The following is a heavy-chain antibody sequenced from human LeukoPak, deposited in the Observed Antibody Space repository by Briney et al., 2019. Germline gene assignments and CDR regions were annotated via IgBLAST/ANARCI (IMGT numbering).Heavy chain of an antibody. CDR1: GGSISSYY. CDR3: ARSYYDSSGPDD. D-gene: IGHD3-22*01. Sequence: SETRSLTCTVSGGSISSYYWSWIRQPPGKGLEWIGYIYYSGSTNYNPSLKSRVTISVDTSKNQFSLKLSSVTAADTVVYYCARSYYDSSGPDDWGQGTLVTVSS. V-gene: IGHV4-59*01. J-gene: IGHJ4*02. CDR2: IYYSGST.